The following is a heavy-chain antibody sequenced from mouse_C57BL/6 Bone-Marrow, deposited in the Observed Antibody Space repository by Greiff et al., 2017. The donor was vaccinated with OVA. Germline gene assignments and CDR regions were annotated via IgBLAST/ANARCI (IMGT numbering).Heavy chain of an antibody. CDR2: IYPRSGNT. J-gene: IGHJ4*01. D-gene: IGHD1-1*01. CDR3: AKEEGVYYGHYYAMDY. V-gene: IGHV1-81*01. Sequence: QVQLQQSGAELARPGASVKLSCKASGYTFTSYGISWVKQRTGQGLEWIGEIYPRSGNTYYNEKFKGQATLTADKSSSTAYMELRSLTSEDSAVYFCAKEEGVYYGHYYAMDYWGQGTSVTVSS. CDR1: GYTFTSYG.